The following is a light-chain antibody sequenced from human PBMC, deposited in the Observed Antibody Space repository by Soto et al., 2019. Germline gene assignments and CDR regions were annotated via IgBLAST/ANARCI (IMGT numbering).Light chain of an antibody. V-gene: IGKV3-20*01. CDR1: QIVSSNY. CDR3: QQYGISPQT. Sequence: EIVLTQSPGTLSLSPGERATLSCRASQIVSSNYLTWYQQKPGQAPRLLMYLASTRATGIPDRFSGSGSGTDFTLTISRLEPEDFAVYYCQQYGISPQTFGQGTKVEIK. J-gene: IGKJ1*01. CDR2: LAS.